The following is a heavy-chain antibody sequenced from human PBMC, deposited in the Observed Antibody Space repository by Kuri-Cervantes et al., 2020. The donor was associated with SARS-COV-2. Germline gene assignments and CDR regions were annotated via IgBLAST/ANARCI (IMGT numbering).Heavy chain of an antibody. Sequence: GESLKISCAASGFTFNTYSMDWVRLAPGKGLEWLAYISKGSDTIYYADSVKGRFTISRDNAKNSLYLQMNSLRAEDTAVYYCASFPNDYGDYGDAFDIWGQGTMVTVSS. V-gene: IGHV3-48*01. CDR3: ASFPNDYGDYGDAFDI. CDR2: ISKGSDTI. J-gene: IGHJ3*02. CDR1: GFTFNTYS. D-gene: IGHD4-17*01.